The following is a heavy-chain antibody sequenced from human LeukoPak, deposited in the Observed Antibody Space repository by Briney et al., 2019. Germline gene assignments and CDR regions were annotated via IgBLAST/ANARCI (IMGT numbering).Heavy chain of an antibody. Sequence: GGTLRLSCAASGFTFSRHGMNWVRQAPGKGLEWVSGISTNGVITYYADSVKGRFTISRDNSKNTLYLQMNSLRAEDTAVYYCARSGSYLGPYVYWGQGTVVTVSS. V-gene: IGHV3-23*01. CDR3: ARSGSYLGPYVY. J-gene: IGHJ4*02. D-gene: IGHD1-26*01. CDR1: GFTFSRHG. CDR2: ISTNGVIT.